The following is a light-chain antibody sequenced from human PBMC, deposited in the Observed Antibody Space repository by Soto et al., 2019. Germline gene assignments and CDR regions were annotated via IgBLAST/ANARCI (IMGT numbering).Light chain of an antibody. CDR2: GAS. J-gene: IGKJ5*01. CDR3: QQYGSSLSIT. CDR1: QSVRNS. V-gene: IGKV3-15*01. Sequence: DTVMTHYKATLSRAREESSTRSSTASQSVRNSLAWYQQKPGQSPRLLIYGASTRATGIPARFSGSGSGTEFTLTISSLQSEDVAVYYCQQYGSSLSITFGQGTRLEIK.